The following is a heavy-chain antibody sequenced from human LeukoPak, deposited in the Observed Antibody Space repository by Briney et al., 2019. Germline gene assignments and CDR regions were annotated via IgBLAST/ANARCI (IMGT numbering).Heavy chain of an antibody. D-gene: IGHD3-3*01. J-gene: IGHJ4*02. CDR2: IIPIFGTA. CDR1: GYTFTSYD. Sequence: GASVKVSCKASGYTFTSYDISWVRQAPGQGLEWMGGIIPIFGTANYAQKFQGRVTITADKSTSTAYMELSSLRSEDTAVYYCATDRNDFWSGYYRTYYFDYWGQGTLVTVSS. V-gene: IGHV1-69*06. CDR3: ATDRNDFWSGYYRTYYFDY.